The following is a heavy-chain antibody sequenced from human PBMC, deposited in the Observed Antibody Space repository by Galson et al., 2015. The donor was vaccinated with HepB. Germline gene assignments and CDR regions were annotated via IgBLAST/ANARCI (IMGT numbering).Heavy chain of an antibody. J-gene: IGHJ6*02. CDR3: VRVDDFWSGPLRPEEDYYYGMDV. V-gene: IGHV3-30*03. CDR1: GFSFFGYA. D-gene: IGHD3-3*01. CDR2: ISYDGANE. Sequence: SLRLSCAASGFSFFGYAMHWVRQAPGKGLEWVAVISYDGANEYYADSVRGRFTISRDNSNSTLSLEMSSLRSEDTGTCYCVRVDDFWSGPLRPEEDYYYGMDVWGQGTTVAVFS.